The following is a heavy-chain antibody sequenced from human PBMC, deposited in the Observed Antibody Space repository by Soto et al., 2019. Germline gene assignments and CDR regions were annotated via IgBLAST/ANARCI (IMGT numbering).Heavy chain of an antibody. V-gene: IGHV3-11*01. CDR3: VCGREWRGTRYCVRDAFDS. CDR1: GFTFSDHY. CDR2: ISSGGSAI. Sequence: GGSLRLSCAASGFTFSDHYMSWIRQAPRKGLEWVSYISSGGSAIYYADSVKGRFTISRDNAKNSLSLQMNSLRAEDTAVYYCVCGREWRGTRYCVRDAFDSWGQGIMVIVSS. D-gene: IGHD3-3*01. J-gene: IGHJ3*02.